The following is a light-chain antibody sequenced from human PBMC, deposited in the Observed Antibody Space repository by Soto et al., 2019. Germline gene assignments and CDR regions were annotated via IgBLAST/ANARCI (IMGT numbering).Light chain of an antibody. CDR1: QSVSSTF. V-gene: IGKV3-20*01. CDR2: GAS. CDR3: QQFGTSAT. Sequence: EVVLTQSPDTLSLSPGERATLSCRASQSVSSTFLAWYQQRPGQAPRLLIYGASGRATGIPDRFSGSGSGTDFTLTITRLEPEDFALYYCQQFGTSATFGQGTKVDIK. J-gene: IGKJ1*01.